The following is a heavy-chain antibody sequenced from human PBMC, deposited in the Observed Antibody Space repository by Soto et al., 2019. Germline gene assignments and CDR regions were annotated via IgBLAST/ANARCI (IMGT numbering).Heavy chain of an antibody. CDR1: GFTFSSYA. Sequence: PGGSLRLSCAASGFTFSSYAMSWVRQAPGKGLEWVSAISGSGGSTYYADSVKGRFTISRDNSKNTLYLQMNSLRAEDTAVYYCAKNPHDYSGYHFDYWGQGTLVTSPQ. J-gene: IGHJ4*02. CDR2: ISGSGGST. V-gene: IGHV3-23*01. D-gene: IGHD2-21*01. CDR3: AKNPHDYSGYHFDY.